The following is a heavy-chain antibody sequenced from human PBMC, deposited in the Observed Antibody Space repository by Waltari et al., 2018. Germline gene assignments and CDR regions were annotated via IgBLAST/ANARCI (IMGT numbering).Heavy chain of an antibody. CDR3: ARKIWWQEGGLWYYYMDV. Sequence: QVQLQESGPGLVKPSETLSLTCTVSGGSISSYYWSWIRQPPGKGLEWIGYIYYSGSTNYNPSLKSRVTISVDTSKTQFSLKLSSVTAADTAVYYCARKIWWQEGGLWYYYMDVWGKGTTVTVSS. CDR1: GGSISSYY. D-gene: IGHD5-12*01. V-gene: IGHV4-59*01. CDR2: IYYSGST. J-gene: IGHJ6*03.